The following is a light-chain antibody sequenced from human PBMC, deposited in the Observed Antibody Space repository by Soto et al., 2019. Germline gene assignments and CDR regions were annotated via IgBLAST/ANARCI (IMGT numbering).Light chain of an antibody. V-gene: IGLV2-14*01. Sequence: QSVLTQPASVSGSPGQSITISCIGSSSDVGGYDYVSWYQQHPGKAPKFMIYEVSNRPSGVSNRFSGSKSGNTASLTISGLQAEDEADYYCTSYTSSNTLVFGPGTKVTVL. J-gene: IGLJ1*01. CDR2: EVS. CDR1: SSDVGGYDY. CDR3: TSYTSSNTLV.